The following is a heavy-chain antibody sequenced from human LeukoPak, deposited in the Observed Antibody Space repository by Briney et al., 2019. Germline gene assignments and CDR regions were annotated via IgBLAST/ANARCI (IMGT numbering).Heavy chain of an antibody. CDR3: ASEPYSSSSGLWYYYYGMDV. V-gene: IGHV3-33*08. J-gene: IGHJ6*02. CDR2: LWYDGSNK. CDR1: GFTFSSYG. D-gene: IGHD6-6*01. Sequence: PGGTLRLFCAASGFTFSSYGMHWARQPPGKGLEGVAVLWYDGSNKYYADSVKGRFTISRDNSKNTLYLQMNSLRAEDTAVYYCASEPYSSSSGLWYYYYGMDVWGQGTTVTVSS.